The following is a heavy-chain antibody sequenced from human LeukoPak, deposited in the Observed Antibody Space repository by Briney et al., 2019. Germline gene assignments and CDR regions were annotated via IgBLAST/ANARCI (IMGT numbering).Heavy chain of an antibody. CDR1: GFTFTIFN. J-gene: IGHJ6*02. D-gene: IGHD3-22*01. Sequence: PGGSLRLSCAASGFTFTIFNMNWVRPAPGKGLGLLSSITSSGTYMHYADSVKGRFTISRDNAKNSLYLQMNSLRVEDTAVYYCARPFYYDTNGGEGMDVWGQGTTVTVSS. CDR2: ITSSGTYM. V-gene: IGHV3-21*01. CDR3: ARPFYYDTNGGEGMDV.